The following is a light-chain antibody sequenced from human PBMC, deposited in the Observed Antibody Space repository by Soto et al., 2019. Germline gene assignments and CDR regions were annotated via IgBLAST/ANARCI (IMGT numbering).Light chain of an antibody. CDR1: QDISNY. CDR3: QHYNSYSEA. CDR2: DAS. J-gene: IGKJ1*01. V-gene: IGKV1-33*01. Sequence: DIQMTQSPSSPSASVGDRVTITCQASQDISNYLNWYQQKPGKAPKLLIYDASNLETGVPSRFSGSGSGTEFTLTISSLQPDDFATYYCQHYNSYSEAFGQGTKVDIK.